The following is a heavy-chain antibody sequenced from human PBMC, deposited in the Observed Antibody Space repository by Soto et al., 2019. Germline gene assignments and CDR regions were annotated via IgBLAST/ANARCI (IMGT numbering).Heavy chain of an antibody. D-gene: IGHD1-26*01. CDR1: GGSISSVNYY. J-gene: IGHJ4*02. CDR3: AKEGGGGVDY. V-gene: IGHV4-31*01. CDR2: IYYSGTT. Sequence: QVQLQESGPGLVKPSQTLSLTCTVSGGSISSVNYYWSWIRQHPGKGLEWIGYIYYSGTTYYNPSLKSQVTISVDTSKNQFSLRLNSVTAADTAVYYCAKEGGGGVDYWGQGTLVTVSS.